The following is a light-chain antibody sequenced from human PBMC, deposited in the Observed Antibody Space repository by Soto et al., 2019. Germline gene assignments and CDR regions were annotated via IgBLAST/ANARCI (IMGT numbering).Light chain of an antibody. J-gene: IGKJ3*01. V-gene: IGKV3-20*01. Sequence: EIVLTQSPGTLSLSPGERATLSCRASQSVSSSYLAWYQKKPGQAPRLLIYGASSRATGIPDRFSGSGSGTDFTLTISRVEPEDFAVYYCQQYGSSRFTFGPGTKVDIK. CDR1: QSVSSSY. CDR2: GAS. CDR3: QQYGSSRFT.